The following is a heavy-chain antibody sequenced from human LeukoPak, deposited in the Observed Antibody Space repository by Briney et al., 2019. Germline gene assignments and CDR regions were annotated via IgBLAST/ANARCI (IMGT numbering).Heavy chain of an antibody. CDR3: ARDGLYCTNGVCSSDI. J-gene: IGHJ3*02. V-gene: IGHV1-46*01. D-gene: IGHD2-8*01. CDR1: GYTFTRHY. Sequence: ASVKVSCKASGYTFTRHYMNWVRQAPGQGLEWMGKINPSSGGTGYAQKFQGRVTMTRDTSTSTVYKELTSLRSEDTAVYYCARDGLYCTNGVCSSDIWGQGTLVTVSS. CDR2: INPSSGGT.